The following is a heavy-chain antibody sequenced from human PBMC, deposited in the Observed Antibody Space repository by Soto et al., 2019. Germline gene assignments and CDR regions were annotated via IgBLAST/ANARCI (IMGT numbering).Heavy chain of an antibody. J-gene: IGHJ4*02. D-gene: IGHD1-1*01. CDR3: GRNRVPLN. V-gene: IGHV4-59*01. CDR1: GSSFRNYY. Sequence: QVQLQESGPGLVKPSETLSLTCTVSGSSFRNYYWSWSRQPPGKGLEWIVYVDYSGGTNYNPSLNSRVTISLETSNSQFSLRLTSVTAADTAVYYCGRNRVPLNWGQGSLVTVAS. CDR2: VDYSGGT.